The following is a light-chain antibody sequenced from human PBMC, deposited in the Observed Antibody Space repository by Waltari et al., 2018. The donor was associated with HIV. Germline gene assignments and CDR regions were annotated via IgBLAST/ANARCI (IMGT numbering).Light chain of an antibody. CDR3: SSLTNSATLSVL. Sequence: QFALTQPPSVSGSPGQSITVSCTGTNSDIGYYNYFSWYQQHPGKAPKLIIYEVSNRPSGVSNRFSDSKSGNTASLTISGLQAEDEADYFCSSLTNSATLSVLFGGGTKLTVL. CDR2: EVS. CDR1: NSDIGYYNY. V-gene: IGLV2-14*01. J-gene: IGLJ3*02.